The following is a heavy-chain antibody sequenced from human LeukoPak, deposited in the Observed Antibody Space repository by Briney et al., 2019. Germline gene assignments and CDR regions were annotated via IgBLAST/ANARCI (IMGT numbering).Heavy chain of an antibody. Sequence: GGSLRLSCAASGFTFSSYGMHWVRQAPGKGLEWVSLISGDGGSTYYADSVKGRFTISRDNSKNSLYLQMNSLRTEDTALYYCAKDLDPGVGAQFDYWGQGTLVTVSS. D-gene: IGHD1-26*01. CDR2: ISGDGGST. CDR1: GFTFSSYG. J-gene: IGHJ4*02. V-gene: IGHV3-43*02. CDR3: AKDLDPGVGAQFDY.